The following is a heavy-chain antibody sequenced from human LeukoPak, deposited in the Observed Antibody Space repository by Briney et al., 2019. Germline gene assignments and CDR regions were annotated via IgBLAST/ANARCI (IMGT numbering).Heavy chain of an antibody. CDR2: ISGSGGST. V-gene: IGHV3-23*01. CDR1: EFTFSSYA. Sequence: GGSLRLSCAASEFTFSSYAMSWVRQAPGKGLEWVSAISGSGGSTYYADSVKGRFTISRDNSKNTLYLQMNTLRAEDTAVYYCAKGITIFGVVIYYYYGMDVWGQGTTVTVSS. CDR3: AKGITIFGVVIYYYYGMDV. D-gene: IGHD3-3*01. J-gene: IGHJ6*02.